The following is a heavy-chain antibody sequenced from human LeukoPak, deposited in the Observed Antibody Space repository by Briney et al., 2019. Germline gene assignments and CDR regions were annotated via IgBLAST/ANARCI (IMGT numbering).Heavy chain of an antibody. CDR2: MNPNSGNT. CDR1: GYPFTSYD. D-gene: IGHD3-3*01. V-gene: IGHV1-8*01. CDR3: ARVFWSGYYSDWFDP. Sequence: GASVKVSFKASGYPFTSYDINWVRQATGQGLEWMGWMNPNSGNTGYAQKFQGRVTMTRNTSISTAYMELSSLRSEDTAVYYCARVFWSGYYSDWFDPWGQGTLVTVSS. J-gene: IGHJ5*02.